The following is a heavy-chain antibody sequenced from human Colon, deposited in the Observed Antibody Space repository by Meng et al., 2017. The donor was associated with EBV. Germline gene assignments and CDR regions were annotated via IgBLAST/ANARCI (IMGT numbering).Heavy chain of an antibody. CDR2: IYYTGST. Sequence: QVPRHVSRPRLAKPSHTLSLTCTVSGCSINNGDYYWSWIRQPPGKGLAWIGYIYYTGSTYYNPSLKSRVTISMDTSKNQFSRRLSSVTAADTAVYYCARNYYFDYWGQGTLVTVSS. CDR1: GCSINNGDYY. V-gene: IGHV4-30-4*01. J-gene: IGHJ4*02. CDR3: ARNYYFDY.